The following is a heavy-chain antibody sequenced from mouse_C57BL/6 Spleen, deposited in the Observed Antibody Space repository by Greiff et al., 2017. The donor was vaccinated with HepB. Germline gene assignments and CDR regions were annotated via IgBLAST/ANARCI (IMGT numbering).Heavy chain of an antibody. Sequence: QVQLKQPGAELVKPGASVKLSCKASGYTFTSYWMQWVKQRPGQGLEWIGEIDPSDSYTNYNQKFKGKATLTVDTSSSTAYMQLSSLTSEDSAVYYCAYYGNLVYWGQGTLVTVSA. J-gene: IGHJ3*01. CDR2: IDPSDSYT. CDR1: GYTFTSYW. CDR3: AYYGNLVY. V-gene: IGHV1-50*01. D-gene: IGHD2-1*01.